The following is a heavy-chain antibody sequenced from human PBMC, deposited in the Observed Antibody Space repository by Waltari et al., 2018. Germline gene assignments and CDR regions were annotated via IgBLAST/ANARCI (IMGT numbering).Heavy chain of an antibody. CDR3: ARGDGNIHGYGSY. D-gene: IGHD5-18*01. CDR2: IIPMLGLG. Sequence: QVQLVQSGAEVKKPGSSVKVSCKASGGTLSKYAITWGRQAPGQGLEWMGRIIPMLGLGNDAQKFQGRVTITADDSTRTAYMELRGLTSDDTAVYYCARGDGNIHGYGSYWGQGTLVTVSS. CDR1: GGTLSKYA. V-gene: IGHV1-69*04. J-gene: IGHJ4*02.